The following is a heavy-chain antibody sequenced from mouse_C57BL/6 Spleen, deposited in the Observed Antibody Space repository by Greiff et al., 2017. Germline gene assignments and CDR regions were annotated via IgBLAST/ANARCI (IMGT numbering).Heavy chain of an antibody. Sequence: EVKLVESGGGLVQPKGSLKLSCAASGFSFNTYAMNWVRQAPGKGLEWVARIRSKSNNYATYYADSVKDRFTISRDDSESMLYLQMNNLKTEDTAMYYCVRHGKISYYDYDVGYAMDYWGQGTSVTVSS. CDR2: IRSKSNNYAT. V-gene: IGHV10-1*01. D-gene: IGHD2-4*01. CDR3: VRHGKISYYDYDVGYAMDY. J-gene: IGHJ4*01. CDR1: GFSFNTYA.